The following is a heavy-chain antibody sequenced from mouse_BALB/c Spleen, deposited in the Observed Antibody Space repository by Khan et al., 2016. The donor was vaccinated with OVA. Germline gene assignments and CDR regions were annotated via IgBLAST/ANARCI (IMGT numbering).Heavy chain of an antibody. V-gene: IGHV2-3*01. CDR2: IWGDGNT. CDR1: GFSLTSYG. Sequence: VKLLESEPGLVAPSQSLSITCTVSGFSLTSYGVSWVRQPPGKGLEWLGVIWGDGNTNFHSALRSRLSISKDNSKSQVFLKLNSLQTDDTATYYCAKDRGYYAVDYWGQGTSVTVSS. CDR3: AKDRGYYAVDY. J-gene: IGHJ4*01.